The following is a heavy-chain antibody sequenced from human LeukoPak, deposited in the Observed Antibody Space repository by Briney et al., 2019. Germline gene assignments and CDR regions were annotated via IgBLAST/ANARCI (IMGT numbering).Heavy chain of an antibody. CDR1: GFTFSDYY. CDR3: ARDCSSTSCYVFWEPGYGMDV. V-gene: IGHV3-11*06. D-gene: IGHD2-2*01. J-gene: IGHJ6*02. CDR2: ISSSRSYT. Sequence: GGSLRLSCAASGFTFSDYYMSWIRQAPGKGLEWVSHISSSRSYTNYADSVKGRFTISRDNAKNSLYLQMNSLRAEDTAVYYCARDCSSTSCYVFWEPGYGMDVWGQGTMVTVSS.